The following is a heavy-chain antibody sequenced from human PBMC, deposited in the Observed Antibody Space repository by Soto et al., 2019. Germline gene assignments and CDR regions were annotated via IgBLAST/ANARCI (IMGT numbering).Heavy chain of an antibody. J-gene: IGHJ5*02. CDR3: VKGSLGSGRNWFDP. V-gene: IGHV3-30*18. D-gene: IGHD3-3*01. CDR2: ISDDESKK. CDR1: RFIFSDYG. Sequence: PGGSLRLSCAASRFIFSDYGMHWVRQAPGKGLEWVAVISDDESKKYYADSVKGRFTISRDNSKNTLYLQMKSLRVEDTAVYYCVKGSLGSGRNWFDPWGQGTLVTVSS.